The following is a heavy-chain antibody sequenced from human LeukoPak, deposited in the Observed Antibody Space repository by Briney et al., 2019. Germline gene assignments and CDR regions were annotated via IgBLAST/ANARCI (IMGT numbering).Heavy chain of an antibody. CDR3: ARDPPSRGTRYFDY. V-gene: IGHV1-3*03. J-gene: IGHJ4*02. CDR2: INAGNGNT. CDR1: GYTFTSYA. D-gene: IGHD3-16*01. Sequence: ASVKVSCKASGYTFTSYAMHWVRQAPGQRLEWMGWINAGNGNTKYSQEFQGRVTITRDTSASTAYMELSSLRSEDMAVYYCARDPPSRGTRYFDYWGQGTLVTVSS.